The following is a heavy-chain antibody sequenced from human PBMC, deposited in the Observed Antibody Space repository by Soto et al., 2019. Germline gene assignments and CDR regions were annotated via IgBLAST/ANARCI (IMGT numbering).Heavy chain of an antibody. V-gene: IGHV3-21*01. Sequence: EVQLVESGGGLVKPGGSLRLSCAASGFTFSSYSMNWVRQAPGKGLEWVSSISSSSSYIYYADSLKGRFTISRDNATNSLYLQMNSLRAEDTAVYYCARGHSSSSPYYGMDAWGQGTTVTVSS. D-gene: IGHD6-6*01. J-gene: IGHJ6*02. CDR2: ISSSSSYI. CDR3: ARGHSSSSPYYGMDA. CDR1: GFTFSSYS.